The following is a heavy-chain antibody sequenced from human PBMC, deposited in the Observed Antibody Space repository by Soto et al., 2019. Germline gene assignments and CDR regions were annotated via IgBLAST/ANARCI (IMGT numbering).Heavy chain of an antibody. CDR3: ARHNLWSGYYVDWFDP. J-gene: IGHJ5*02. V-gene: IGHV1-18*01. CDR2: ISAYNGNT. D-gene: IGHD3-3*01. CDR1: GYTFTSYG. Sequence: APAEVSCKASGYTFTSYGISWVRQATGQGLEWMGWISAYNGNTNYAQKLQGRVTMTTDTSTSTAYMELRSLRSDDTAVYYCARHNLWSGYYVDWFDPWGQGTLVTVSS.